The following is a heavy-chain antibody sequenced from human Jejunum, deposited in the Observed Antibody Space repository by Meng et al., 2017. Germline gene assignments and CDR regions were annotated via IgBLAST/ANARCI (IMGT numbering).Heavy chain of an antibody. D-gene: IGHD6-19*01. CDR2: IYLTGRN. V-gene: IGHV4-61*09. CDR3: AREKGWYDGTQNGFDP. J-gene: IGHJ5*02. Sequence: LRLSCTVSGGSISSGNYHWSWIRQPAGKGLEWIGHIYLTGRNNYNPSLMSRVTTSSDTSKNQISMRLKSVTAADTAVYYCAREKGWYDGTQNGFDPWGQGTLVTVSS. CDR1: GGSISSGNYH.